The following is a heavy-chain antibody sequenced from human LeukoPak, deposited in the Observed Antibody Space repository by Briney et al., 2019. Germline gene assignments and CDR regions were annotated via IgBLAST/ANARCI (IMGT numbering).Heavy chain of an antibody. J-gene: IGHJ3*02. V-gene: IGHV3-23*01. D-gene: IGHD1-14*01. CDR3: AKDSFGYLMGNHAFDI. Sequence: GGSLRLSCAASGFTFSSYAMSWVRQAPGKGLEWVSAISGSGGSTYYADSVKGRFTISRDNSKNTLYLQMNSLRAGDTDVYYCAKDSFGYLMGNHAFDIWGHGTMVTVPS. CDR1: GFTFSSYA. CDR2: ISGSGGST.